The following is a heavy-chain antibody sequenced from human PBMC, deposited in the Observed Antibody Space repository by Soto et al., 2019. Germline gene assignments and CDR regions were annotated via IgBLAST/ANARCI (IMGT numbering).Heavy chain of an antibody. CDR1: GFTFRSYA. D-gene: IGHD6-19*01. Sequence: GGSLRLSCAASGFTFRSYAMNWVRQTQEKGLEWVSSISSTSTYTHYADSVKGRFTISRDNANNSLFLQMNSLRAEDTAIYYCARDLALAGNYWGQGALVTVSS. CDR3: ARDLALAGNY. CDR2: ISSTSTYT. J-gene: IGHJ4*02. V-gene: IGHV3-21*01.